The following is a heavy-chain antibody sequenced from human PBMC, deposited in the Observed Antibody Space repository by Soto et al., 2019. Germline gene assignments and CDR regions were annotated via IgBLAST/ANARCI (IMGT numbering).Heavy chain of an antibody. Sequence: QVQLVESGGGVVQPGRSLRLSCAASGFTFSSYGMHWVRQAPGKGLEWVAVIWYDGSNKYYADSVKGRFTISRDNSKNTLYLHMNSLRAEDTAVYYCASPVGATDYWGQGTLVTVSS. CDR2: IWYDGSNK. CDR1: GFTFSSYG. CDR3: ASPVGATDY. J-gene: IGHJ4*02. D-gene: IGHD1-26*01. V-gene: IGHV3-33*01.